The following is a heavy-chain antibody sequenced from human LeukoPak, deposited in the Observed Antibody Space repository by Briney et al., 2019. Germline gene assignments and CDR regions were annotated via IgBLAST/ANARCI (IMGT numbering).Heavy chain of an antibody. CDR1: GYTFTGYY. Sequence: ASVKVSCKASGYTFTGYYMHWVRQAPGQGLEWMGWINPNSGGTNYAQKFQGRVTMTGNTSISTAYMELSRLRSDDTAVYYCARGLVVTAILGYYGMDVWGQGTTVTVSS. CDR2: INPNSGGT. CDR3: ARGLVVTAILGYYGMDV. J-gene: IGHJ6*02. V-gene: IGHV1-2*02. D-gene: IGHD2-21*02.